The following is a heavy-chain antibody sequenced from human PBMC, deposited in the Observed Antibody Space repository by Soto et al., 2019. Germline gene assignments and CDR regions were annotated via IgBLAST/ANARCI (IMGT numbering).Heavy chain of an antibody. V-gene: IGHV4-59*01. CDR1: GGSISRYY. D-gene: IGHD2-21*02. CDR3: ARDLWGYCGTDCYPLDV. Sequence: SETLSLTCTVSGGSISRYYWSWIRQPPGKGLEWIGYLYNAGSTIYNPSLKSRVTISVDMSQNQFSLNLNYVTAVDTAVYYCARDLWGYCGTDCYPLDVWGQGTTVTVS. J-gene: IGHJ6*02. CDR2: LYNAGST.